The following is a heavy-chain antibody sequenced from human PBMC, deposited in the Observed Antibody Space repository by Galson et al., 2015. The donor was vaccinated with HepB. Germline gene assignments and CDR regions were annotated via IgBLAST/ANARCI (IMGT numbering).Heavy chain of an antibody. V-gene: IGHV3-30*18. CDR1: GFTFSSYG. J-gene: IGHJ4*02. Sequence: SLRLSCAASGFTFSSYGMHWVRQAPGKGLEWVAVISYDGSNKYYADSVKGRFTISRDNSKNTLYLQMNSLRAEDTAVYYCAKSIQDDYGDNFDYWGQGTLVTVSS. CDR2: ISYDGSNK. D-gene: IGHD4-17*01. CDR3: AKSIQDDYGDNFDY.